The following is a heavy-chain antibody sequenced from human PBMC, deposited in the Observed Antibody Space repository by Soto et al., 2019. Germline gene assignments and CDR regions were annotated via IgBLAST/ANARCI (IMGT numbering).Heavy chain of an antibody. CDR3: TSGFGKSAIGP. CDR2: IAYSGGT. Sequence: SETLSLTCAVSGASITGAGYYWFWIRKPPGKGLEWIGYIAYSGGTYYNPSLRSRVTISADRSENQFSLTLMSVTAADTAVYYCTSGFGKSAIGPWGQGTSVTVSS. CDR1: GASITGAGYY. V-gene: IGHV4-31*11. J-gene: IGHJ5*02. D-gene: IGHD3-3*01.